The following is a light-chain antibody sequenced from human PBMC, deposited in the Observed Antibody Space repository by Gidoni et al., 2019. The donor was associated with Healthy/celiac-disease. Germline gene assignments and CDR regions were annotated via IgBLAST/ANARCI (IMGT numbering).Light chain of an antibody. Sequence: QSVLTQPPSVSGAPGQRVTISCTGSSSHIGAGYDVHWYQQLPGTAPKLLLYGNSNRPSGVPDRFSGSKSGTSASLAITGLQAEDEADYYFQSYDSSLSGVVFGGGTKLTVL. CDR2: GNS. J-gene: IGLJ2*01. CDR1: SSHIGAGYD. V-gene: IGLV1-40*01. CDR3: QSYDSSLSGVV.